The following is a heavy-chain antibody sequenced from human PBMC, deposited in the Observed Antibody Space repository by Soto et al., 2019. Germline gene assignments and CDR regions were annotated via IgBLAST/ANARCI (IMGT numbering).Heavy chain of an antibody. CDR3: ATRHLPYCSGGTCNPFDF. CDR2: ISVSGDST. Sequence: EVQLLESGGGLVQPEGSLRLSCAASGFTFSTYAMNWVRQAPGKGLEWVSTISVSGDSTYYADSVKGRFTISRDNSKNTLYLQMNSLRAEDTAMYYCATRHLPYCSGGTCNPFDFWGQGALVTVSS. V-gene: IGHV3-23*01. CDR1: GFTFSTYA. D-gene: IGHD2-15*01. J-gene: IGHJ4*02.